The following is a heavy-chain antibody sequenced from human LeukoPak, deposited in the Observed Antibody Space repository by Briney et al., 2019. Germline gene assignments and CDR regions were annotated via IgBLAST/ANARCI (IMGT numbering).Heavy chain of an antibody. CDR1: GFTFGDYA. V-gene: IGHV3-49*04. CDR2: IRSKAYGGTT. Sequence: GGSLRLSCTASGFTFGDYAMSWVRQAPGKGLEWVGFIRSKAYGGTTEYAASVKVRFTISRYDSKSIAYPQMNSLKTEDTAVYYCTRGPYYDSSGSEMDVWGQGTTVTVSS. J-gene: IGHJ6*02. CDR3: TRGPYYDSSGSEMDV. D-gene: IGHD3-22*01.